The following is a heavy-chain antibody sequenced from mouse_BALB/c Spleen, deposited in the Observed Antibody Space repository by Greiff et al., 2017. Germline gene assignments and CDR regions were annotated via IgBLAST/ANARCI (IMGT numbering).Heavy chain of an antibody. Sequence: VQLQQSGPELVKPGASVKISCKASGYTFTDYNMHWVKQSHGKSLEWIGYIYPYNGGTGYNQKFKSKATLTVDNSSSTAYMELRSLTSEDSAVYYCARSWDGVAYWGQGTLVTVSA. CDR1: GYTFTDYN. CDR3: ARSWDGVAY. CDR2: IYPYNGGT. D-gene: IGHD4-1*01. V-gene: IGHV1S29*02. J-gene: IGHJ3*01.